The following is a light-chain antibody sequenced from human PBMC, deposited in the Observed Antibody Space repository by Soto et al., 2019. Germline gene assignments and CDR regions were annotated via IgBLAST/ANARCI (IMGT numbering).Light chain of an antibody. J-gene: IGKJ1*01. CDR3: QDYGTSWT. CDR1: HSVSSN. CDR2: AAS. V-gene: IGKV3-20*01. Sequence: EIVMAQSPATLSVSPGERATLSCRASHSVSSNLAWYQQKPGQAPRLLIYAASSRATGIPDRFSGSGSGTDFTLTINRLEPEDFAVYYCQDYGTSWTFGQGTKVDIK.